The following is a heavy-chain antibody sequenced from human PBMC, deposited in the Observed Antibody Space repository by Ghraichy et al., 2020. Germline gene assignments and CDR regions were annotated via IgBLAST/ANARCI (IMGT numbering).Heavy chain of an antibody. V-gene: IGHV1-69*13. D-gene: IGHD3-10*02. J-gene: IGHJ6*02. CDR3: ARDLMFQTHISGKEGSGLDV. CDR1: GGTFSSYA. Sequence: SVKVSCKASGGTFSSYAFSWVRQAPGQGLEWMGGIIPIFGTASYAQKFQGRVSITADELTSTTYMELSSLRSEDTAVYFCARDLMFQTHISGKEGSGLDVWGQGTTVTVSS. CDR2: IIPIFGTA.